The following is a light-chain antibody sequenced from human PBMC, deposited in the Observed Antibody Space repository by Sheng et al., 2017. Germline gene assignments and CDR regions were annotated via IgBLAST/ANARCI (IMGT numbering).Light chain of an antibody. V-gene: IGKV1-39*01. CDR3: QQSYSFPWT. CDR2: AAS. J-gene: IGKJ1*01. CDR1: QGISNY. Sequence: DIQMTQSPSSLSTSVGDRVTITCRASQGISNYLAWYQQKPGKIPKLLIYAASTLQSGVPSRFSGSGSGTDFTVTISSLQPEDVATYFCQQSYSFPWTFGHGTKVEIK.